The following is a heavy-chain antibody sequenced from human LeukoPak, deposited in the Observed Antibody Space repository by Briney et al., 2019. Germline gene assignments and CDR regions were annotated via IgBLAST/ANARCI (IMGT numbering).Heavy chain of an antibody. CDR3: ARGATYYYDSSGYYFDY. Sequence: ASVTVSCKASGYTFPSYFMHWVRQAPGQGLEWMGIINPTGGSTTYAQKLQGRVTMTTDTSTSTAYMELRSLRSDDTAVYYCARGATYYYDSSGYYFDYWGQGTLVTVSS. CDR2: INPTGGST. V-gene: IGHV1-46*01. J-gene: IGHJ4*02. D-gene: IGHD3-22*01. CDR1: GYTFPSYF.